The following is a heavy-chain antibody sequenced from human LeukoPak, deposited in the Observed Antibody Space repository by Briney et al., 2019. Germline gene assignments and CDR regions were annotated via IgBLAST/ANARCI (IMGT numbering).Heavy chain of an antibody. CDR1: GYTFTSYG. V-gene: IGHV1-18*01. J-gene: IGHJ6*02. Sequence: ASVKVSCKASGYTFTSYGMSWVRQAPGQGLEWMGWISAYNGNTNYAQKPQGRVTMTTGTSTSTAYMELRSLRSEDTAVYYCARDGGIEVVCYYSMDVWGQGTTVTVSS. CDR3: ARDGGIEVVCYYSMDV. CDR2: ISAYNGNT. D-gene: IGHD2-2*01.